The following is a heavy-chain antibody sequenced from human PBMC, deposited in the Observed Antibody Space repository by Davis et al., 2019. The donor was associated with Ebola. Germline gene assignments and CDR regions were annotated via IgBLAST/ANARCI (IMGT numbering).Heavy chain of an antibody. Sequence: HSQTLSLTCAISGDSVSGNNGAWNWIRQSPSRGLEWLGRTYYNSKWYSDYAPSVKSRITINPDTSKNQLSLHLNSVTPEDTAIYYCARGWYRTGLDVWGQGTTVTVSS. CDR1: GDSVSGNNGA. CDR2: TYYNSKWYS. D-gene: IGHD6-19*01. CDR3: ARGWYRTGLDV. J-gene: IGHJ6*02. V-gene: IGHV6-1*01.